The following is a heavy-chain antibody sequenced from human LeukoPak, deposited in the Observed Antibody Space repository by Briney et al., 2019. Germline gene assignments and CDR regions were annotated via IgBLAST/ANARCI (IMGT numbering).Heavy chain of an antibody. J-gene: IGHJ4*02. CDR3: ARDCRDSSGYCLGY. Sequence: GGSLTLSCAASGFTVSSNYMSWVRQAPGKGLEWVSVIYSGGSTYYADSVKGRFTISRDNSKNTLYLQMNSLRAEDTAVYYCARDCRDSSGYCLGYWGQGTLVTVSS. CDR2: IYSGGST. CDR1: GFTVSSNY. D-gene: IGHD3-22*01. V-gene: IGHV3-53*01.